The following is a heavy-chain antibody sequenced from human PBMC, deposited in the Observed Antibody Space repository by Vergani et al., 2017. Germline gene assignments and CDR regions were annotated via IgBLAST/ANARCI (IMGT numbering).Heavy chain of an antibody. CDR1: GGSFSGYY. D-gene: IGHD1-20*01. Sequence: QVQLQQWGAGLLKPSETLSLTCAVYGGSFSGYYWSWIRQPPGKGLEWSGEINHSGSTNYNPSLKSRVTITVDTSKTQFSLKLSSVTAADTAVYYCARDGGYNWNRYSFDYWGQGTLVTVSS. J-gene: IGHJ4*02. CDR3: ARDGGYNWNRYSFDY. V-gene: IGHV4-34*01. CDR2: INHSGST.